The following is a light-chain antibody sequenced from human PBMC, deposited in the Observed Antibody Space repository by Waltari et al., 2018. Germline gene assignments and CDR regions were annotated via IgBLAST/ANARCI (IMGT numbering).Light chain of an antibody. V-gene: IGKV1-39*01. CDR3: QQSYSTLIT. CDR1: QSISSY. CDR2: AAS. Sequence: DIQMTQSPSSLSASVGDRVTITCRASQSISSYLNWYQQKPGKAPKLLIYAASSLQGGVPSRFSGRGSGTDFTLSISSLQAEDFVTYYCQQSYSTLITFGQGTRLEIK. J-gene: IGKJ5*01.